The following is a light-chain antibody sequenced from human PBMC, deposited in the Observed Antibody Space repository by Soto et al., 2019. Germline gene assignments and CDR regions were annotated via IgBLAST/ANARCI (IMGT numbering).Light chain of an antibody. V-gene: IGLV2-23*01. J-gene: IGLJ2*01. CDR2: EGS. Sequence: QSALTQPASVSGSPGQSITISCTGTSSDVGRYNLVSWYQHHPGKAPKLVIYEGSKRPSGVSNRFSGSKSGNTASLTISGLRAEDEADYYCCSYAVGSTFVFGGGTKVTAL. CDR1: SSDVGRYNL. CDR3: CSYAVGSTFV.